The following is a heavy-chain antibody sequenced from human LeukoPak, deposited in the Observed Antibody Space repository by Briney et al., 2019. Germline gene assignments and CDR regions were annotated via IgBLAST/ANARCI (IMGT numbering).Heavy chain of an antibody. J-gene: IGHJ6*02. CDR1: GFHFRDHH. CDR2: IRNKANCYNT. Sequence: PGGALRLSCGASGFHFRDHHMDWVPQAPGRGVDLGGRIRNKANCYNTEYAVSVKGRFTNSRVDSRNSLYLQMDSLKTEGTAVYYCARGHRGMGVWGQGTTVTVSS. CDR3: ARGHRGMGV. V-gene: IGHV3-72*01.